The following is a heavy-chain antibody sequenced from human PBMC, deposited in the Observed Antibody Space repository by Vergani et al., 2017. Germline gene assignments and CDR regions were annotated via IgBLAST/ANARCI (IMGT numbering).Heavy chain of an antibody. Sequence: QVQLVESGGGVVQPGGSLRLSCAASGFTFSNYGMHWVRQAPGKGLEWVAFIRYDGSSEYYGDSVKGRFTISRDKSQNTVNLQMNSLRTEDTAVYFCANSVIAGNVGVAYFGMDGWGRGTTVTVSS. J-gene: IGHJ6*02. V-gene: IGHV3-30*02. D-gene: IGHD2/OR15-2a*01. CDR3: ANSVIAGNVGVAYFGMDG. CDR1: GFTFSNYG. CDR2: IRYDGSSE.